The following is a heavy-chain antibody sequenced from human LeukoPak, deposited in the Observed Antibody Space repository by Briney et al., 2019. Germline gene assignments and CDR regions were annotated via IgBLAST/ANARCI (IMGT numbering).Heavy chain of an antibody. D-gene: IGHD2-2*01. CDR1: GFTFSSYA. J-gene: IGHJ4*02. CDR2: ISYDGSNK. CDR3: AKTLSIVVVPAASDY. V-gene: IGHV3-30-3*02. Sequence: GRSLRLSCAASGFTFSSYAMHWVRQAPGKGLEWVAVISYDGSNKYYADSVKGRFTISRDNSKNTLYLQMNSLRAEDTAVYYCAKTLSIVVVPAASDYWGQGTLVTVSS.